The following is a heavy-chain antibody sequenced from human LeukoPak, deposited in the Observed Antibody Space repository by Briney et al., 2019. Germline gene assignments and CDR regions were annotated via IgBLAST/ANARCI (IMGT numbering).Heavy chain of an antibody. D-gene: IGHD2-2*01. CDR2: ISAYNGNT. CDR3: ARDPSVYCSSTSCPMGMDV. Sequence: ASVKVSCKASGYTFTSYGISWVRQAPGQGLEWMGWISAYNGNTNYAQKLQGRVTMTTDTSTSTAYMELRSRRSDDTAVYYCARDPSVYCSSTSCPMGMDVWGQGTTVTVSS. V-gene: IGHV1-18*01. CDR1: GYTFTSYG. J-gene: IGHJ6*02.